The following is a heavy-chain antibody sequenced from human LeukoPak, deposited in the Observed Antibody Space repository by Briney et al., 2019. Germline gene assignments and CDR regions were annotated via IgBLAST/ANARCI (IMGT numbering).Heavy chain of an antibody. Sequence: GGSLRLSCAASGFTFSSYVMNWVRQAPGKGLEWVSVISGGGSTYYADSVKGRFTISRDNSKNTLFLQMNSLRAEDTAVYYCAKGAYCSSTSCYVGWFDPWGQGTLVTVSS. CDR2: ISGGGST. D-gene: IGHD2-2*01. J-gene: IGHJ5*02. CDR3: AKGAYCSSTSCYVGWFDP. V-gene: IGHV3-23*01. CDR1: GFTFSSYV.